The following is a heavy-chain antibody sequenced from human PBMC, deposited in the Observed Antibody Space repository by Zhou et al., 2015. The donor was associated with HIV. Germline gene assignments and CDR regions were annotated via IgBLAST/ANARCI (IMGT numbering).Heavy chain of an antibody. CDR2: INPNSGGT. V-gene: IGHV1-2*02. Sequence: QVQLVQSGAEVKKPGASVKVSCKASGYTFTGYYMHWVRQAPGQGLEWMGWINPNSGGTNYAQKFQGRVTMTRDTSISTAYMELSRLRSDDTAVYYCAREGYDYDYFDWPRAGPYYYYGMGRRGAKGPRVTVSS. CDR3: AREGYDYDYFDWPRAGPYYYYGMGRR. J-gene: IGHJ6*02. D-gene: IGHD3-9*01. CDR1: GYTFTGYY.